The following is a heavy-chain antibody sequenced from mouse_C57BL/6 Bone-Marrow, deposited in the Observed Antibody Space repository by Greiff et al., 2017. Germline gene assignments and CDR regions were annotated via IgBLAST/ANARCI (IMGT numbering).Heavy chain of an antibody. Sequence: VQVVESGPEVVRPGVSVKISCKGSGYTFADFAMHWVKQSHAKSLEWIGVIRTYNGNTHYNQKFKVKATMTVDKSSNTAYMELARLTSEDSAIYYCAREAGYYYYAMDYWGQGTSVTVSS. J-gene: IGHJ4*01. CDR3: AREAGYYYYAMDY. V-gene: IGHV1-67*01. D-gene: IGHD2-3*01. CDR2: IRTYNGNT. CDR1: GYTFADFA.